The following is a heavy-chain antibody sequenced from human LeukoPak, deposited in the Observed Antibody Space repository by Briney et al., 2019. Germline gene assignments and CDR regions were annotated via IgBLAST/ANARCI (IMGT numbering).Heavy chain of an antibody. Sequence: PSETLFLTCAVSDGSFRGYYWNWIRQPPGKGLEWAGEIHSSGRTNYNPSLKSRLTLSVDTSKYQFSLKLSSVTAADTAVYYCARGRNYYESSGFYYYFDYWGQGTLVTVAS. J-gene: IGHJ4*02. CDR2: IHSSGRT. CDR1: DGSFRGYY. D-gene: IGHD3-22*01. V-gene: IGHV4-34*01. CDR3: ARGRNYYESSGFYYYFDY.